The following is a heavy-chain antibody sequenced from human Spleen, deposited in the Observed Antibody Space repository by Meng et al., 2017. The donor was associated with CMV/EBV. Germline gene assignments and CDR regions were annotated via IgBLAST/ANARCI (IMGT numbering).Heavy chain of an antibody. CDR2: SRNKASSNAT. CDR3: ARGPSLRYFDWFYGMDV. Sequence: FSDHYMDWVRQAPGKGLEWVGRSRNKASSNATEYAASVRGRFIISRDDSKNSLYLQMNSLKTEDTAVYYCARGPSLRYFDWFYGMDVWGQGTTVTVSS. V-gene: IGHV3-72*01. J-gene: IGHJ6*02. D-gene: IGHD3-9*01. CDR1: FSDHY.